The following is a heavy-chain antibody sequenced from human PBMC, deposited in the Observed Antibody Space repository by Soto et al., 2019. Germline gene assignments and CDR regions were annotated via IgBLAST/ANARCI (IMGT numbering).Heavy chain of an antibody. J-gene: IGHJ5*02. CDR3: ARAWERIHWFDP. Sequence: GESLKISCKGSGYSFTNYWIGWVRQMPGKGLEWMGTIYLGDSYTNYSPSFQGHVTISTDNSLNTAYLQWSSLKASDTAIYYCARAWERIHWFDPWGLGTLVTVSS. CDR1: GYSFTNYW. CDR2: IYLGDSYT. D-gene: IGHD1-26*01. V-gene: IGHV5-10-1*01.